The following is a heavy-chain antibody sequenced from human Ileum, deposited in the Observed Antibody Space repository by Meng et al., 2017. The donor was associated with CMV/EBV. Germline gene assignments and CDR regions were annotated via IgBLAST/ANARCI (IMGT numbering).Heavy chain of an antibody. V-gene: IGHV3-48*03. D-gene: IGHD3-3*01. J-gene: IGHJ4*02. CDR3: VRGGSSGTLKYFDY. CDR2: ISASTSAI. CDR1: VFSFTSYE. Sequence: GGSLRLSCVASVFSFTSYEMNWVRQIPGKGLEWISCISASTSAIYYAASVKGRFTISRDNVKSSLYLLMESLRADDTAIYYCVRGGSSGTLKYFDYWGQGALVTVSS.